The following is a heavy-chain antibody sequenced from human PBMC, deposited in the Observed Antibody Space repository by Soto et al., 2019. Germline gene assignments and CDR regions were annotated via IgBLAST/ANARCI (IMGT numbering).Heavy chain of an antibody. Sequence: EVQLVESGGGLVQPGGSLRLSCVAAGFTFSNYDINWVRQSPGKGLEWISHISSRGGIMYYADSVKGRFTISRDNAKNSLYMQMNSLRGEDTAVYYCAREGSVSSSDYYAYYYGMDVWGQGTTVTVSS. CDR2: ISSRGGIM. CDR3: AREGSVSSSDYYAYYYGMDV. V-gene: IGHV3-48*03. J-gene: IGHJ6*02. D-gene: IGHD3-10*01. CDR1: GFTFSNYD.